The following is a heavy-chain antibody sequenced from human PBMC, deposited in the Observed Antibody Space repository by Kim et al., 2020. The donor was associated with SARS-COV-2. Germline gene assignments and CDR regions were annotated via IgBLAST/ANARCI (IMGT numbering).Heavy chain of an antibody. V-gene: IGHV3-43*02. CDR3: AKDFRPQGLAARLWRVYYYYYYMDV. Sequence: GGSLRLSCAASGFTFDDYAMHWVRQAPGKGLEWVSLISGDGGSTYYADSVKGRFTISRDNSKNSLYLQMNSLRTEDTALYYCAKDFRPQGLAARLWRVYYYYYYMDVWGKGTTVTVSS. D-gene: IGHD6-6*01. CDR1: GFTFDDYA. CDR2: ISGDGGST. J-gene: IGHJ6*03.